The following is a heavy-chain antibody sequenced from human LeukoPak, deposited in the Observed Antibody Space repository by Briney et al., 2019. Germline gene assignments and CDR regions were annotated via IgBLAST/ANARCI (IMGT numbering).Heavy chain of an antibody. CDR1: GGSICGYY. V-gene: IGHV4-59*01. CDR2: FYYTGST. J-gene: IGHJ4*02. CDR3: ARSPQRGYIYGYLKHFDY. Sequence: SETLSLTCNVSGGSICGYYWSWIRQPPGKGLEWIGYFYYTGSTNYNPSLKSRVTISVDTSKNQFSLKLISVTAADTAVYYCARSPQRGYIYGYLKHFDYWGQGTLVTVSS. D-gene: IGHD5-18*01.